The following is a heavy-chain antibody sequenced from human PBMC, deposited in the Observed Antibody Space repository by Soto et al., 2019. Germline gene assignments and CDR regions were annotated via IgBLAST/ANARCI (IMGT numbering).Heavy chain of an antibody. Sequence: QVQVVESGGGVVQPGRSLRLSCAASGFTFSSHGMHWVRQAPGKGLEWVALVWYDGRNKDYADSVKGRFTISRDNSKNTLYLQMNSLRDDDTAVYYCVRAAGYSGNDYVYYYGMDVWGQGTTVTVSS. CDR1: GFTFSSHG. J-gene: IGHJ6*02. D-gene: IGHD5-12*01. CDR3: VRAAGYSGNDYVYYYGMDV. V-gene: IGHV3-33*01. CDR2: VWYDGRNK.